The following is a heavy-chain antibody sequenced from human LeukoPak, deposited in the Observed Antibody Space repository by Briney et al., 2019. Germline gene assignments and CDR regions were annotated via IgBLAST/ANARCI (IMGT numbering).Heavy chain of an antibody. V-gene: IGHV3-7*03. CDR3: ARTQYYDILTGYSPFFDY. J-gene: IGHJ4*02. Sequence: GTSLRLSCVASGFTFTNYAMSWVRQAPGKGLEWVANIKQDGSEKYYVDSVKGRFTISRDNAKNSLYLQMNSLRAEDTAVYYCARTQYYDILTGYSPFFDYWGQGTLVTVSS. CDR2: IKQDGSEK. CDR1: GFTFTNYA. D-gene: IGHD3-9*01.